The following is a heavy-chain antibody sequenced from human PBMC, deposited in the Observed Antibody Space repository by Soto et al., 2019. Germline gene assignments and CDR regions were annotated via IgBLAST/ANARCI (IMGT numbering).Heavy chain of an antibody. Sequence: SETLSLSCTVSGGSISSYYWSWIRQPPGKGLEWIGYIYYSGSTNYNPSLKSRVTISVDTSKNQFSLKLSSVTAADTAVYYCARRGYCSSTSCYNYYYMGVWGKGTTVTVSS. V-gene: IGHV4-59*08. CDR2: IYYSGST. CDR3: ARRGYCSSTSCYNYYYMGV. CDR1: GGSISSYY. J-gene: IGHJ6*03. D-gene: IGHD2-2*02.